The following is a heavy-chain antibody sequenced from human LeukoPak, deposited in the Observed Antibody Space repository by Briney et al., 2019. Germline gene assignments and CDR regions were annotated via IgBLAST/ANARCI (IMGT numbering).Heavy chain of an antibody. CDR2: ISSNGGST. CDR1: GFTFSSYA. Sequence: GGSLRLSCSASGFTFSSYAMHWVRQAPGKGLEYVSAISSNGGSTYYADSVKGRFTISRDNSKNTLYLQMSSLRAEDTAVYYCVKDRWYSSAWPTTDYWGQGTLVTVSP. D-gene: IGHD6-19*01. J-gene: IGHJ4*02. CDR3: VKDRWYSSAWPTTDY. V-gene: IGHV3-64D*06.